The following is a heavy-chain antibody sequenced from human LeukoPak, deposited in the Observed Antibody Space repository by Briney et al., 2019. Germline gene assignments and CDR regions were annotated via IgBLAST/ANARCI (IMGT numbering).Heavy chain of an antibody. V-gene: IGHV1-18*01. CDR2: ISCYNGNT. D-gene: IGHD2-2*01. J-gene: IGHJ5*01. Sequence: GASVKVSCKASAYTFTRYGISWVRQAPGQGLEWMGWISCYNGNTHYAQNYQGRLTMTTDTSTSTAYMELSSLRSEDTAVYYCAIGFCTSNICYSWFDSWGQGTLVTVSS. CDR3: AIGFCTSNICYSWFDS. CDR1: AYTFTRYG.